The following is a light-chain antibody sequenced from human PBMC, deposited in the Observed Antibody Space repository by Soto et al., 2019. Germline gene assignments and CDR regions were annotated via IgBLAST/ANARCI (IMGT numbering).Light chain of an antibody. CDR2: GAF. CDR1: PSVTKF. V-gene: IGKV3-11*01. J-gene: IGKJ5*01. Sequence: ELMLTQSPAALSLSPWECATLSCRPSPSVTKFLAWYQQKPAQAPRLLIYGAFNRATGIPARFSGSGSGTDFTLTISSLEPEDSAVYYCQQRNVWPPVTFGQGTRLENK. CDR3: QQRNVWPPVT.